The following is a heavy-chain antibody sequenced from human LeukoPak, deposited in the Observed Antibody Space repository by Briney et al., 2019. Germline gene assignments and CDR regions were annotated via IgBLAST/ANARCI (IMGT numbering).Heavy chain of an antibody. V-gene: IGHV4-30-2*01. Sequence: SETLSLTCAVSGGSISSGGYSWSWIRQPPGKGLEWIGYIYHSGSTYYNPSLKSRVTISVDRSKNQFSLKLSSVTAADTAVYYCARGDSYDSSGYPYWGQGTLVTVSS. CDR1: GGSISSGGYS. J-gene: IGHJ4*02. CDR3: ARGDSYDSSGYPY. CDR2: IYHSGST. D-gene: IGHD3-22*01.